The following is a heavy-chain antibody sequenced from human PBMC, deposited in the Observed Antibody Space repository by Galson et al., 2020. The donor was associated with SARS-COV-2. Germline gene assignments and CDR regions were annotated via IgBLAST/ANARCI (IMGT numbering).Heavy chain of an antibody. CDR3: ARAGGGDSSSKIYFDL. J-gene: IGHJ2*01. Sequence: SETLSLTCTVSGGSIRSGGYYWSWIRQHPGKGLEWIGYIYYSGSTYYNPSLKSRLTISVDTSKNQFSLRLSSVTATDTAVYFCARAGGGDSSSKIYFDLWGRGTLVTVSS. D-gene: IGHD2-21*02. CDR1: GGSIRSGGYY. V-gene: IGHV4-31*03. CDR2: IYYSGST.